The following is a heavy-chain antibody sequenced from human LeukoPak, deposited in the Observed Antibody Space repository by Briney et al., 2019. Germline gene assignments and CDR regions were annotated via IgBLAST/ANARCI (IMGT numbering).Heavy chain of an antibody. Sequence: GGSLRLSCAVSGFTFDDYAMHWVRQAPGKGLEWVSLISGDGDSTYYADSVKGRFTISRDNSKNSLYLQMNSLRTEDTALYYCAKDPETPDDYGDYGGGYWGEGTLVTVSS. V-gene: IGHV3-43*02. CDR2: ISGDGDST. J-gene: IGHJ4*02. D-gene: IGHD4-17*01. CDR3: AKDPETPDDYGDYGGGY. CDR1: GFTFDDYA.